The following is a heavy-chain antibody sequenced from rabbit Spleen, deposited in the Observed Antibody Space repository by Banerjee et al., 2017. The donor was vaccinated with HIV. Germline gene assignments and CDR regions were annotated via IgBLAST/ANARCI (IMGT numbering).Heavy chain of an antibody. V-gene: IGHV1S45*01. J-gene: IGHJ4*01. CDR2: IDAGSSGSA. CDR1: GFTISSYW. D-gene: IGHD7-1*01. CDR3: ARGAWSTDCMNL. Sequence: QEQLEESGGDLVKPGASLTLTCTASGFTISSYWLCWVRQAPGKGLEWIACIDAGSSGSASYASWAKGRFTISKTSSTTVTLQMTSLTVADTATYFCARGAWSTDCMNLWGPGTLVTVS.